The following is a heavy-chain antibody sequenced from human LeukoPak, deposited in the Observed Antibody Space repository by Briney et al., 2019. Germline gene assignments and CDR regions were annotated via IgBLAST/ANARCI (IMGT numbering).Heavy chain of an antibody. V-gene: IGHV3-20*04. D-gene: IGHD5-18*01. CDR1: GFNFANYG. Sequence: GGSLRLSCAASGFNFANYGVSWVRHVPGKGLEWVSGITSKSENSGYADFVRGRFTISRDNAKNSLFLRMNSLRAEDTALYFCARDPRGYSFGAGDSWGQGTLVTVSS. CDR2: ITSKSENS. CDR3: ARDPRGYSFGAGDS. J-gene: IGHJ4*02.